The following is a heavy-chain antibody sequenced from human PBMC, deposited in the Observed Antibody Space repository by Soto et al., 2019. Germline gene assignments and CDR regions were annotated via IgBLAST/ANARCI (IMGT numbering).Heavy chain of an antibody. D-gene: IGHD2-21*02. CDR1: GGTFSSYA. CDR2: IIPIFGTA. CDR3: ARDRDYGGADCYRDAFDI. V-gene: IGHV1-69*13. J-gene: IGHJ3*02. Sequence: SVKVSCKASGGTFSSYAISWVRQAPGQGLELMGGIIPIFGTANYAQKFQGRVTITAGESTSTAYMELSSLRSEDTAVYYCARDRDYGGADCYRDAFDICGQGTMVTVAS.